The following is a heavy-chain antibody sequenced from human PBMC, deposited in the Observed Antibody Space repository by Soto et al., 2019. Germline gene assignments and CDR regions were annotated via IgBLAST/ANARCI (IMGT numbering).Heavy chain of an antibody. CDR3: ARRGFLEWSDWFDP. J-gene: IGHJ5*02. CDR1: GGSISSSSYY. V-gene: IGHV4-39*01. Sequence: PSETLSLTCPVSGGSISSSSYYWGWIRQPPGKGLEWIGSIYYSGSTYYNPSLKSRVTISVDTSKNQFSLKLSSVTAADTAVYYCARRGFLEWSDWFDPWGQGTLVTVSS. CDR2: IYYSGST. D-gene: IGHD3-3*01.